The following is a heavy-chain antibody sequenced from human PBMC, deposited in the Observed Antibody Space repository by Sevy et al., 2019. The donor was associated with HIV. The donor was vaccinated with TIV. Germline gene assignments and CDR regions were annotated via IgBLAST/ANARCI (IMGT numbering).Heavy chain of an antibody. Sequence: GGSLILSCAASGFTFSNYNMNWVRQAPGKGLEWVSSITSSSDYIYDADSVKGRFTISRDNAKNSLYLQMNSLRAEDTAVYYCARDRRTLNYYASSGYNYYFDYWGQGTLVTVSS. V-gene: IGHV3-21*01. CDR2: ITSSSDYI. D-gene: IGHD3-22*01. CDR3: ARDRRTLNYYASSGYNYYFDY. CDR1: GFTFSNYN. J-gene: IGHJ4*02.